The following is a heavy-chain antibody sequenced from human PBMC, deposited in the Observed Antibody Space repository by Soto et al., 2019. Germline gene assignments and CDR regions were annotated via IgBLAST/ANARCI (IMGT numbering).Heavy chain of an antibody. CDR1: CGSISSGDYY. Sequence: QVQLQESGPGLVRPSQTLSLTCTVSCGSISSGDYYWSWIRQHPGSGLEWIGYVYYSGITFYNPSLKSRLTISVDTSKNQFYLRLGSVTAADTAVYYCAREMFSRTWYPGDWGQGTLVTVSS. V-gene: IGHV4-31*03. CDR2: VYYSGIT. CDR3: AREMFSRTWYPGD. D-gene: IGHD6-13*01. J-gene: IGHJ4*02.